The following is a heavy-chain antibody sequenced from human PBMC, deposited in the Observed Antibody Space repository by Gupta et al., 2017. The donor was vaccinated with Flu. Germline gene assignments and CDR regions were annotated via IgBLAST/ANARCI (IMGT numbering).Heavy chain of an antibody. CDR3: ARAPFSGYDYYYFDY. J-gene: IGHJ4*02. D-gene: IGHD5-12*01. Sequence: EVQLVETGGGLIQPGGSLRLPCAASGFTVSSNYMSWVRQAPGKGLEWVSVIYSGGSTYYADSVKGRFTISRDNSKNTLYLQMNSLRAEDTAVYYCARAPFSGYDYYYFDYWGQGTLVTVSS. CDR2: IYSGGST. V-gene: IGHV3-53*02. CDR1: GFTVSSNY.